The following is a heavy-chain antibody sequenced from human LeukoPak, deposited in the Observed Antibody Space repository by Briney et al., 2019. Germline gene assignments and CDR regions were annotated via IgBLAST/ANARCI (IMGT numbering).Heavy chain of an antibody. D-gene: IGHD3-10*01. Sequence: GGSLRLSCAASGFTFDDYAMHWVRQAPGKGLEWVSLISWDGGSTYYADSVKGRLTISRDNSKNSLYLQMNSLRAEDTALYYCAKDMAAYYYASGNIDYWGQGTLVTVSS. CDR2: ISWDGGST. J-gene: IGHJ4*02. CDR3: AKDMAAYYYASGNIDY. CDR1: GFTFDDYA. V-gene: IGHV3-43D*03.